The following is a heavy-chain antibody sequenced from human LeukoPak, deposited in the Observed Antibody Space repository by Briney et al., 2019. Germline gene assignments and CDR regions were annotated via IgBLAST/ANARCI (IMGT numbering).Heavy chain of an antibody. V-gene: IGHV1-8*01. Sequence: ASVKVSCKASGYTFTSYDINWVRQATGQGLEWMGWMNPNSGNTGYAQKFQGRVTMTRNTSISTAYMALSSLRSGDTAVYYCARQRGRGIIWFDPWGQGTLVTVSS. J-gene: IGHJ5*02. CDR1: GYTFTSYD. D-gene: IGHD3-16*01. CDR2: MNPNSGNT. CDR3: ARQRGRGIIWFDP.